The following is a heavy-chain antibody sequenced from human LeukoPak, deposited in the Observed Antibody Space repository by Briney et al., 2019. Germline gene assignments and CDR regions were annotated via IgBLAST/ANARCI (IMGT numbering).Heavy chain of an antibody. J-gene: IGHJ6*03. Sequence: GASVKVSCKASGGTFSSYAISWVRQAPGQGLEWMGGIIPIFGTANYAQKFQGRVTITTDEPTSTAYMELSSLRSEDTAVYYCARTNTPNYYYYYMDVWGKGTMVTVSS. CDR1: GGTFSSYA. V-gene: IGHV1-69*05. CDR3: ARTNTPNYYYYYMDV. CDR2: IIPIFGTA.